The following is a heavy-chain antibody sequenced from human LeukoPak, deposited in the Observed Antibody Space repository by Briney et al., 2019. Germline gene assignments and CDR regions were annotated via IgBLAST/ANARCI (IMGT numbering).Heavy chain of an antibody. V-gene: IGHV3-23*01. CDR2: ISATGGST. J-gene: IGHJ4*02. CDR3: AKAGIGVVGYFDY. Sequence: PGGSLRLSCAASGFTFNIYAMSWVRQGPGKRLEPVSFISATGGSTYYADSVKGRFTISRDNSKNTLYLQMNSLRDEDTALYYCAKAGIGVVGYFDYWGQGTLVTVSS. D-gene: IGHD6-19*01. CDR1: GFTFNIYA.